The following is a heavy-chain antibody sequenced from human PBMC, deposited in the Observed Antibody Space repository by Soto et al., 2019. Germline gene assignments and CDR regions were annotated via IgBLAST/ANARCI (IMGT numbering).Heavy chain of an antibody. CDR3: AREARWFGELYLDY. J-gene: IGHJ4*02. CDR2: ISYDGSNK. V-gene: IGHV3-30-3*01. D-gene: IGHD3-10*01. Sequence: PGGSLRLSCAASGFTFSSYAMHWVRQAPGKGLEWVAVISYDGSNKYYADSVKGRFTISRDNSKNTLYLQMNSLRAEDTAVYYCAREARWFGELYLDYWGQGTLVTVSS. CDR1: GFTFSSYA.